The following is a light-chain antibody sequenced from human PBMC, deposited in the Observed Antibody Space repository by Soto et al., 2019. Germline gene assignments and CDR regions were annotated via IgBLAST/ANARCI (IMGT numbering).Light chain of an antibody. CDR1: QSVLYSANNQNY. CDR3: QHSYSNFLT. J-gene: IGKJ4*01. CDR2: WAS. V-gene: IGKV4-1*01. Sequence: DIVMTQSPDSLAVSLGERATINCKSSQSVLYSANNQNYLAWYQQKPGQPPKLLLYWASTRESGVPDRFSGRGSGTDFTLTISNMQAEDVAVYYCQHSYSNFLTFGGGTRVEIK.